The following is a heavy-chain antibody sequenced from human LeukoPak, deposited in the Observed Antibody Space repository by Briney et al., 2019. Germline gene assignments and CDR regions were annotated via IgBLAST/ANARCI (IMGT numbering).Heavy chain of an antibody. Sequence: GRSLRLSCAASGFTFDDYAMHWVRQAPGKGLEWVSGINWNSGSIGYADSVKGRFTISRDNAKNSLYLQINSLRGEDTALYYCAKVGREVDYWGQGTLVTVSS. V-gene: IGHV3-9*01. CDR3: AKVGREVDY. CDR1: GFTFDDYA. J-gene: IGHJ4*02. CDR2: INWNSGSI.